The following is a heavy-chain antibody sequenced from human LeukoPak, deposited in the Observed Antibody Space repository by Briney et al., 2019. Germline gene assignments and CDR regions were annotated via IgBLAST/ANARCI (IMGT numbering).Heavy chain of an antibody. CDR3: STGYTRRNTY. Sequence: GGSLRLSCTASGFAFSSYDMRWVRQAPGKWLEWVSAISSSGVSRYYADSVKGRFTASRDNSKNMLYLQMNSLVDEDTAVYYCSTGYTRRNTYWGQGTLVTVSA. D-gene: IGHD6-13*01. J-gene: IGHJ4*02. CDR2: ISSSGVSR. CDR1: GFAFSSYD. V-gene: IGHV3-23*05.